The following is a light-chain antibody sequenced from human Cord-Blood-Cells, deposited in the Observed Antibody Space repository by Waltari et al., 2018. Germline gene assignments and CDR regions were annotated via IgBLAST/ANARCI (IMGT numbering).Light chain of an antibody. CDR3: NSPDSSGNHL. V-gene: IGLV3-19*01. CDR1: SLRSYY. Sequence: SSELTQDPAVSVALGQTVRITCQGDSLRSYYASWYQQKPGQAPVLVIYGKNNRPSGIPDRFSGSSSGNTASLTITVAQAEDEADYYCNSPDSSGNHLFGGGTKLTVL. CDR2: GKN. J-gene: IGLJ2*01.